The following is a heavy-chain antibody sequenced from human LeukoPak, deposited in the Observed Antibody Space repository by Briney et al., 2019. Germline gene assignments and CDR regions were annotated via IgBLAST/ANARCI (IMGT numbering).Heavy chain of an antibody. CDR2: IYYSGST. Sequence: SETLSLTCTVSGGSISSYYWSWIRQPPGKGLEWIGYIYYSGSTNYNPSLKSRVTISVDTSKNQFSLKLSSVTAADTAVYYCARTSSGPPHFDFWGQGTLVTVYS. V-gene: IGHV4-59*01. CDR3: ARTSSGPPHFDF. CDR1: GGSISSYY. D-gene: IGHD6-19*01. J-gene: IGHJ4*02.